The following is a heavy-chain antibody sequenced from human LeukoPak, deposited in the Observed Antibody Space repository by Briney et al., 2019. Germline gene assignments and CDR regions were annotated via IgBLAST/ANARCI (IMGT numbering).Heavy chain of an antibody. Sequence: SETLSLTCTVSGGSITSYYWSWIRQPPGKRLEWIGYISNSAGTSYNPSLKSRVTISGDTSKNQFSLKLSSVTAADTAVYYCAREIVGSSGWEYYYYMDVWGKGTTVTISS. CDR2: ISNSAGT. D-gene: IGHD3-22*01. J-gene: IGHJ6*03. V-gene: IGHV4-59*01. CDR3: AREIVGSSGWEYYYYMDV. CDR1: GGSITSYY.